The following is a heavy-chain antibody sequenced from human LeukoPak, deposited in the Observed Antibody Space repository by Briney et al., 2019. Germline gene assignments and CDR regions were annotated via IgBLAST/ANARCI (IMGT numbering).Heavy chain of an antibody. J-gene: IGHJ4*02. V-gene: IGHV3-48*03. D-gene: IGHD6-19*01. CDR2: ISSSGSTT. Sequence: GGSLRLSCAASGFIFSSYEMHWVRQAPGKGVEWVSDISSSGSTTYYADSVRGRFTTSRDNAKNLLYLQMHSLRAEDTAIYYCSLLAVASPQDYWGQGTLVTVSS. CDR1: GFIFSSYE. CDR3: SLLAVASPQDY.